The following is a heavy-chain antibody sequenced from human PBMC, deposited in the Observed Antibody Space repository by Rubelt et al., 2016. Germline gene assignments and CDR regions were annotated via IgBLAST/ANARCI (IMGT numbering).Heavy chain of an antibody. Sequence: QVTLRESGPALVKPTQTLTLSCTFSGFSLSTSGMCVSWIRQPPGKALEWLALIAWDDDKYYSTSLKTRLTISKDTSKNQVVLTMTNMDPVDTAAYYCARIAVAGTGFDYWGQGTLVTVSS. CDR2: IAWDDDK. CDR3: ARIAVAGTGFDY. V-gene: IGHV2-70*01. J-gene: IGHJ4*02. CDR1: GFSLSTSGMC. D-gene: IGHD6-19*01.